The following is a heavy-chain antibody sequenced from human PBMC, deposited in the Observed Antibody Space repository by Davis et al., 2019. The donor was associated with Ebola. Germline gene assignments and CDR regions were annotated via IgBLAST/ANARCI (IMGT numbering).Heavy chain of an antibody. CDR3: ARARGGSCDY. CDR1: GGSFGEHA. Sequence: SVKVSCKASGGSFGEHAFSWVRQAPGQGLEWMGGIIPIFGTANYAQKFQGRVTITADESTSTAYMELSSLRSEDTAVYYYARARGGSCDYWGQGTLVTVSS. V-gene: IGHV1-69*13. J-gene: IGHJ4*02. D-gene: IGHD2-15*01. CDR2: IIPIFGTA.